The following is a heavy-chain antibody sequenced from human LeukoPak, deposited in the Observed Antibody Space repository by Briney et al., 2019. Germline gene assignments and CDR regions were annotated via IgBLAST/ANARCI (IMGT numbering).Heavy chain of an antibody. CDR2: IYYSGST. Sequence: PETLSLTCTVSGGSISSYYWSWIRQPPGKGLEWIGYIYYSGSTNYNPSLKSRVTISVDTSKNQFSLKLSSVTAADTAVYYCASTATYYYDSSGYSLDYWGQGTLVTVSS. J-gene: IGHJ4*02. V-gene: IGHV4-59*08. D-gene: IGHD3-22*01. CDR1: GGSISSYY. CDR3: ASTATYYYDSSGYSLDY.